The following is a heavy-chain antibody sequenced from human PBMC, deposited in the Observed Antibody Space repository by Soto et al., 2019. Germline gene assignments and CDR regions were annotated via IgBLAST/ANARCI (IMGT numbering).Heavy chain of an antibody. Sequence: SETLSLTCTVSGGSISSGCYYWSWIRQHPGKGLEWIGYIYYSGSTYYNPSLKSRVTISVDTSKNQFSLKLSSVTAADTAVYYCARVFRGDYGRSYYFDYWGQGTLVTVSS. CDR1: GGSISSGCYY. CDR2: IYYSGST. D-gene: IGHD4-17*01. V-gene: IGHV4-31*03. J-gene: IGHJ4*02. CDR3: ARVFRGDYGRSYYFDY.